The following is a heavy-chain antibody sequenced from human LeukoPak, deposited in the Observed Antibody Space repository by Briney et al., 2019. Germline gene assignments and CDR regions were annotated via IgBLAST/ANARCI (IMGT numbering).Heavy chain of an antibody. V-gene: IGHV3-9*01. Sequence: GGSLRLSCAASGFTFDDYAMHWVRQAPGKGLEWVSGISWNSGSIGYADSVKGRFTISRDNAKNSLYLQMYSLRAEDTAVYYCARDDRLAGSRNFYFYGMDVWGQGTTVTVSS. CDR2: ISWNSGSI. J-gene: IGHJ6*02. D-gene: IGHD3-9*01. CDR1: GFTFDDYA. CDR3: ARDDRLAGSRNFYFYGMDV.